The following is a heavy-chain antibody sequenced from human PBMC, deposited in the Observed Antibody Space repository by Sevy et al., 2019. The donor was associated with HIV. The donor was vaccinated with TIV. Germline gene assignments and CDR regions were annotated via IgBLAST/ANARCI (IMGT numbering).Heavy chain of an antibody. CDR3: ARVGGLYGSGSYYVDY. Sequence: GGSLRLSCAATGFTSSTYGMHWVRQAPGKGLEWVAVIWYDGSNKYYADSVKGRFTISRDNSKNTLYLQMNSLRVEDTAVYYCARVGGLYGSGSYYVDYWGQGTLVTVSS. CDR1: GFTSSTYG. J-gene: IGHJ4*02. V-gene: IGHV3-33*01. D-gene: IGHD3-10*01. CDR2: IWYDGSNK.